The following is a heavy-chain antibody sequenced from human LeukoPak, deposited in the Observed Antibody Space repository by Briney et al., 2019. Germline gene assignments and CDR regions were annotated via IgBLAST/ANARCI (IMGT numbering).Heavy chain of an antibody. CDR2: IIPIFGTA. CDR3: ARGPARFLEWLSPVGMDV. V-gene: IGHV1-69*13. CDR1: GGTFSSYA. Sequence: ASVKVSCKASGGTFSSYAISWVRQAPGQGLEWMGGIIPIFGTANYAQKFQGRVTITADESTSTAYMELSSLRPEDTAVYYCARGPARFLEWLSPVGMDVWGKGTTVTVSS. J-gene: IGHJ6*04. D-gene: IGHD3-3*01.